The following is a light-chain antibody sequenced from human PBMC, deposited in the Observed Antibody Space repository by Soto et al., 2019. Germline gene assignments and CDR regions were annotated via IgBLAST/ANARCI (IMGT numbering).Light chain of an antibody. CDR1: QSISDT. V-gene: IGKV3-15*01. CDR3: QQYSNCPKT. CDR2: SAS. J-gene: IGKJ1*01. Sequence: EIVMTQSPATLSVSPGGRATLSCRASQSISDTLAWYQQKPGQAPRLLIYSASRRATGIPARFSGSGSETEFTRTISSLQSDDLAVYYCQQYSNCPKTFGQGTKV.